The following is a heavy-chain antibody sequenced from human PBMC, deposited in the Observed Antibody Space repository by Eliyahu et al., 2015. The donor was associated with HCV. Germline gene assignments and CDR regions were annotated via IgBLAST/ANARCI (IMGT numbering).Heavy chain of an antibody. J-gene: IGHJ4*02. Sequence: EVQLLESGGGLVQPGGSLRXSCAASGFTFSSYAMSWVRQAPGKGLEWVSAISGSGGSTYYADSVKGRFTISRDNSKNTLYLHMNSLRPEDTAVYYCAKDGEMATIVQIDYWGQGTLVTVSS. CDR2: ISGSGGST. D-gene: IGHD5-24*01. CDR3: AKDGEMATIVQIDY. CDR1: GFTFSSYA. V-gene: IGHV3-23*01.